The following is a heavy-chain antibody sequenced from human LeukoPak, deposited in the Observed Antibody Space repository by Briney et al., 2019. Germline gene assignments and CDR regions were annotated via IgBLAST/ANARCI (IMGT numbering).Heavy chain of an antibody. CDR2: ISWKSDRI. Sequence: PGRSLRLSCVASGFIFGDYAMHWARQTPEKGLEWVSGISWKSDRIVYADSVKGRFTISRDNAKKTLYLQMNNLRPDDTALYYCAKVGLWGQGTLVTVSS. J-gene: IGHJ4*02. CDR1: GFIFGDYA. CDR3: AKVGL. V-gene: IGHV3-9*01.